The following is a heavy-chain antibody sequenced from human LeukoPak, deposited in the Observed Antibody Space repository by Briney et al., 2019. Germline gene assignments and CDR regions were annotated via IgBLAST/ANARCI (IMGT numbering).Heavy chain of an antibody. CDR3: AKVSDIVVVPAAPLDY. CDR2: ISDNGAST. D-gene: IGHD2-2*01. CDR1: GSRFSSYA. J-gene: IGHJ4*02. V-gene: IGHV3-23*01. Sequence: GGSLRLSCAASGSRFSSYAMSWVRQAPGKGLEWVSTISDNGASTYYADSVKGRFTISRDNSKNTLFLQMNSLRAEDTAVYYCAKVSDIVVVPAAPLDYWGQGTLVTVSS.